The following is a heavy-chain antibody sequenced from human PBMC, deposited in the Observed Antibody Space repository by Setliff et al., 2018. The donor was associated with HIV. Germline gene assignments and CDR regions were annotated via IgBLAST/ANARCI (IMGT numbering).Heavy chain of an antibody. J-gene: IGHJ2*01. D-gene: IGHD3-10*01. CDR3: ATPPIAGVRGYPQGWYFDL. Sequence: LSLTCTVSGYSISSGYYWGWIRQPPGKGLEWIGSIYHTGSTYYNPSLKSRVTISVDTSKNQFSLKLTSVTAADTDVYYCATPPIAGVRGYPQGWYFDLWGRGTLVTVSS. CDR2: IYHTGST. V-gene: IGHV4-38-2*02. CDR1: GYSISSGYY.